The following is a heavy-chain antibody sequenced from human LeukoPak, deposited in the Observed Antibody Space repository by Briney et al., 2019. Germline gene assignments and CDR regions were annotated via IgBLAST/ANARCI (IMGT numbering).Heavy chain of an antibody. CDR2: IYYSGST. Sequence: SETLSLTCTVSGGSISSSSYYWGWIRQPPGKGLEWIGSIYYSGSTYYNPSLKSRVTISVDTSKNQFSLKLSSVTAADTAVYYCARDIEGGGSGSYFDYWGQGTLVTVSS. CDR3: ARDIEGGGSGSYFDY. J-gene: IGHJ4*02. CDR1: GGSISSSSYY. V-gene: IGHV4-39*07. D-gene: IGHD1-26*01.